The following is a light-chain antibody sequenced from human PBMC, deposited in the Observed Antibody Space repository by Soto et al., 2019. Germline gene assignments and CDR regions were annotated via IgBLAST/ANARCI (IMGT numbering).Light chain of an antibody. V-gene: IGKV3-20*01. CDR1: QSVRDSR. CDR3: QQYGVSPMYT. J-gene: IGKJ2*01. Sequence: EIVLTQSPGTLSLSPGERATLSCRASQSVRDSRLAWYQQKPGQGPRLLIYNAFSRVTGIPDRFSGSGSGTDFTLTISRLEPEDFALYYCQQYGVSPMYTFGQGTKLEVK. CDR2: NAF.